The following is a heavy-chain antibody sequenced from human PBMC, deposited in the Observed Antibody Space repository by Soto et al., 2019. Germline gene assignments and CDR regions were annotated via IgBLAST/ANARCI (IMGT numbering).Heavy chain of an antibody. D-gene: IGHD6-19*01. V-gene: IGHV3-7*01. J-gene: IGHJ4*02. Sequence: AGGSLRLSCAASGFTFSSYWMSWVRQAPGKGLEWVANIKQDGSEKYYVDSVKGRFTISRDNAKNSLYLQMNSLRAEDTAVYYCARGQYSSGWYHFLDYFDYWGQGTLVTVSS. CDR1: GFTFSSYW. CDR2: IKQDGSEK. CDR3: ARGQYSSGWYHFLDYFDY.